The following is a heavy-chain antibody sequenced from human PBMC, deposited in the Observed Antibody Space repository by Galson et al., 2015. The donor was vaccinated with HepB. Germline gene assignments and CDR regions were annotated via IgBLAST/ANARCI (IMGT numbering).Heavy chain of an antibody. CDR1: GFTFSSYA. Sequence: PRLSCAASGFTFSSYAMSWVRQAPGKGLEWVSAISGSGGSTYYADSVKGRFTISRDNAKNSLYLQMNSLRAEDTGVYYCARTIRGYCSSTRCYIGPFDYWGQGTLVTVSS. V-gene: IGHV3-23*01. CDR2: ISGSGGST. J-gene: IGHJ4*02. CDR3: ARTIRGYCSSTRCYIGPFDY. D-gene: IGHD2-2*01.